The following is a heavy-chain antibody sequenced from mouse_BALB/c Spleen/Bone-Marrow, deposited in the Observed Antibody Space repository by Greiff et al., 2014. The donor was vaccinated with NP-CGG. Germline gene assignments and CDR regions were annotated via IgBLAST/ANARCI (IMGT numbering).Heavy chain of an antibody. CDR2: IWGGGST. Sequence: VQLQQSGPGLVAPSQSLSITCTVSGFSLTDFGVSWIRQPPGKGLEWLGVIWGGGSTYYNSSLKSRLSISKDNSKSQVFLKMNNLKTEDTAMYYCAKHTLRYYAMDYWGQGTSVTVSS. CDR3: AKHTLRYYAMDY. V-gene: IGHV2-6-5*01. D-gene: IGHD1-1*01. CDR1: GFSLTDFG. J-gene: IGHJ4*01.